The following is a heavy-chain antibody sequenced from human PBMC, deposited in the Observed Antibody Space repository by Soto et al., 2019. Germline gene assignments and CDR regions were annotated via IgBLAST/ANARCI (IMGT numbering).Heavy chain of an antibody. D-gene: IGHD4-17*01. CDR3: ARVKDFGDLFDS. Sequence: SETLSLTCAVSGGSISSGGYSWSWIRQPPGKGLEWIGYIYHSGSPYYNPSLKSRVTISVDRSKNQFSLRLTSVTAVDTAVYYCARVKDFGDLFDSWGQGTLVTVSS. V-gene: IGHV4-30-2*01. J-gene: IGHJ4*02. CDR2: IYHSGSP. CDR1: GGSISSGGYS.